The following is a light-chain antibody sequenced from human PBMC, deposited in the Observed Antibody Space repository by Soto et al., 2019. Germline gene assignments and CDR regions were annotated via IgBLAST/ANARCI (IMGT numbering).Light chain of an antibody. J-gene: IGKJ1*01. CDR3: LQYVPSPWT. V-gene: IGKV3-20*01. CDR2: GAS. Sequence: EIVLTQSAATLSLSLGERATLSCRASQTVGGRYLAWFQQKPGQTPRLLIYGASTRAAGVPDRFSGSGSGTDISLTINRLEPEDFAVYYCLQYVPSPWTFGQGTKVEV. CDR1: QTVGGRY.